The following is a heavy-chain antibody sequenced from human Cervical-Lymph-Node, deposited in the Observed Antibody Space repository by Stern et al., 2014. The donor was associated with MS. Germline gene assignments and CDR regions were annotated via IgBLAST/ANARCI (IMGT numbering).Heavy chain of an antibody. CDR1: GYTFTTYA. Sequence: DPLVESGAEVKKPGASVKVSCKASGYTFTTYAIHWVRQAAGQSLEWMGWINAANGNTRYSHKFQDRVTSTRDTSTSTAYMELSSLRSEDTAVYYCARDPHYYDSTGYCMDVWGQGTTVTVSS. V-gene: IGHV1-3*01. D-gene: IGHD3-22*01. CDR3: ARDPHYYDSTGYCMDV. J-gene: IGHJ6*02. CDR2: INAANGNT.